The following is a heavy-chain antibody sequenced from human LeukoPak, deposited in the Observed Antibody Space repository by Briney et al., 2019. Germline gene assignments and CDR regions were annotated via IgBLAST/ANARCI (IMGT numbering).Heavy chain of an antibody. CDR3: ARGGVEMALGL. V-gene: IGHV3-11*01. CDR2: ITSRGSTI. Sequence: GGSLRLSCAASGFTLSDYYLTWIRQAPGKGLEWVSYITSRGSTIYHADSVKGRSTISRDNAKNSLYLQMNSLRAEDTAVYYCARGGVEMALGLWGQGTLVTVSS. D-gene: IGHD5-24*01. J-gene: IGHJ4*02. CDR1: GFTLSDYY.